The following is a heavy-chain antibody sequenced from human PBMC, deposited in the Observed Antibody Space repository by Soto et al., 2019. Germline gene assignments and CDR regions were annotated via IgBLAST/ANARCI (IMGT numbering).Heavy chain of an antibody. D-gene: IGHD4-17*01. J-gene: IGHJ5*02. CDR2: IYYNGSS. CDR1: GGSVSSGAYY. Sequence: VQLQESAPGLVKPSETLSLTCTVSGGSVSSGAYYWSWIRQPPGKGLEWTGFIYYNGSSYYSPSLKSRVSISVDASKNQFSLQLTSVSAADTAVYYCARWRADYGAQTWFDHWGQGILVIVSS. CDR3: ARWRADYGAQTWFDH. V-gene: IGHV4-61*08.